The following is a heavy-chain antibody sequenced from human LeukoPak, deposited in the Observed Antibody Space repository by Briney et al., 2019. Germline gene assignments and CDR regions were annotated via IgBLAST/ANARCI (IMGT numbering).Heavy chain of an antibody. CDR2: ISYDGSNK. D-gene: IGHD6-19*01. CDR1: GFTFSSYA. Sequence: GGSLRLSCAASGFTFSSYAMHWVRQAPGKGLEWVAVISYDGSNKYYADSVKGRFAISRDNSKNTLYLQMNSLRAEDTAVYYCARAAVAVAAYFDYWGQGTLVTVSS. V-gene: IGHV3-30*09. J-gene: IGHJ4*02. CDR3: ARAAVAVAAYFDY.